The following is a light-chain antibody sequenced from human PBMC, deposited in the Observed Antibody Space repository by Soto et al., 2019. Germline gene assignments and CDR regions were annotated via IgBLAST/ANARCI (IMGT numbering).Light chain of an antibody. V-gene: IGLV1-40*01. J-gene: IGLJ2*01. CDR1: SSNIGAGYD. Sequence: QSVLTQPPSVSGAPGQRVTISCTGSSSNIGAGYDVHWYQQLPVTAPKLLSYGNSNRPSGVPDRFSGSKSRTSASLAITGLQAEDEADYDCQSYDSSLSGVVFGGGTKLTVL. CDR3: QSYDSSLSGVV. CDR2: GNS.